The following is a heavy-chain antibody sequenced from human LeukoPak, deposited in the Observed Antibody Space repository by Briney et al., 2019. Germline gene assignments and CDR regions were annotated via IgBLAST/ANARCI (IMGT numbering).Heavy chain of an antibody. CDR3: ARERYHGYPSFDY. V-gene: IGHV3-23*01. CDR2: ISGSGGST. Sequence: PGGSLRLSCAASGFTFSSYSMNWVRQAPGKGLEWVSAISGSGGSTYYADSVKGRFTISRDNSKNTLYLQMNSLRAEDTAVYYCARERYHGYPSFDYWGQGTLVTVSS. D-gene: IGHD5-24*01. CDR1: GFTFSSYS. J-gene: IGHJ4*02.